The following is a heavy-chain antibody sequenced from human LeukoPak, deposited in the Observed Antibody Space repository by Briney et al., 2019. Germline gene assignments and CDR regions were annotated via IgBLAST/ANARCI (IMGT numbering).Heavy chain of an antibody. D-gene: IGHD3-3*01. CDR3: AREHYEFWSGYFQPINWFDP. V-gene: IGHV4-4*07. Sequence: SETLSLTFTVSGGSISSYYWSWIRQPSGKGLEWIGRIYTSGSTNYNPSLKRRVTMSVDTSKNQFSLKLSSVTAADTGVYYCAREHYEFWSGYFQPINWFDPWGQGTLVTVSS. CDR2: IYTSGST. CDR1: GGSISSYY. J-gene: IGHJ5*02.